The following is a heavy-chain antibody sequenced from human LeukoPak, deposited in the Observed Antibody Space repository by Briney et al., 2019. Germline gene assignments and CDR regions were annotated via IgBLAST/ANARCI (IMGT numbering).Heavy chain of an antibody. CDR2: IIPILGIA. Sequence: GASVKVSCKASGYTFTSYAISWVRQAPGQGLEWMGRIIPILGIANYAQKFQGRVTITADKSTSTAYMELSSLRSEDTAVYYCARDEGSSGHSEKPCYFYGMDVWGQGTTVTVSS. CDR3: ARDEGSSGHSEKPCYFYGMDV. J-gene: IGHJ6*02. D-gene: IGHD6-19*01. V-gene: IGHV1-69*04. CDR1: GYTFTSYA.